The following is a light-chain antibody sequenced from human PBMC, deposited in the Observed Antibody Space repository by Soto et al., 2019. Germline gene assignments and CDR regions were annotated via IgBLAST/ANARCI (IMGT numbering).Light chain of an antibody. J-gene: IGLJ2*01. CDR2: EVT. CDR3: CSHTISGAPV. V-gene: IGLV2-14*01. CDR1: NSDVANYDY. Sequence: QSVLTQPASVSGSPGQSITLSCTGANSDVANYDYVSWYRQYPGLAPQVIISEVTNRPSVISDRFSGSKSANTAYLTTSGLQAEDEADYYCCSHTISGAPVFGGGTKVTVL.